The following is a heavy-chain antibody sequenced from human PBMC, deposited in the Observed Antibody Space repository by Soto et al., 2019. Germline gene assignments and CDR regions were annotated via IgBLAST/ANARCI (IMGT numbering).Heavy chain of an antibody. CDR3: ARFEPVTRSAFDI. J-gene: IGHJ3*02. V-gene: IGHV3-64*01. D-gene: IGHD2-2*01. CDR1: GFTFSSYA. CDR2: ISSNGGSI. Sequence: GGSLRLSCAASGFTFSSYAMHWVRQAPGKGLEYVSAISSNGGSIYYANSVKGRFTISRDNSKNTLYLQMGSLRAEDMAVYNCARFEPVTRSAFDIWGQGTMVTVSS.